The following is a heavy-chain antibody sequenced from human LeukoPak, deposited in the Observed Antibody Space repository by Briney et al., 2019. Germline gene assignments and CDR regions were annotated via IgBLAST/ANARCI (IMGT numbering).Heavy chain of an antibody. D-gene: IGHD2-2*01. CDR3: AKVRAGCSSTSCYGYYYYGMDV. V-gene: IGHV3-23*01. CDR2: ISGSGGST. J-gene: IGHJ6*02. Sequence: GGSLRLSCAASGFTFSSYAMSWVRQAPGKGLECVSAISGSGGSTYYADSVKGRFTISRDNSKNTLYLQMNSLRAEDTAVYYCAKVRAGCSSTSCYGYYYYGMDVWGQGTTVTVSS. CDR1: GFTFSSYA.